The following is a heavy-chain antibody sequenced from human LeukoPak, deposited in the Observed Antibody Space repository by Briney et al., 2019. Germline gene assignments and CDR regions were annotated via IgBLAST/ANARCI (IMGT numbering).Heavy chain of an antibody. V-gene: IGHV1-3*01. Sequence: GASVKVSCKASGYTFAGYAIFWVRQAPGQRLEWMGWISAGNGNTRYSQKFHDRLTISRDTPASTVYMELSSLRSEDTAVYYCAREPPMATIIGFDYWGQGTLVTVSS. CDR3: AREPPMATIIGFDY. CDR1: GYTFAGYA. D-gene: IGHD5-24*01. J-gene: IGHJ4*02. CDR2: ISAGNGNT.